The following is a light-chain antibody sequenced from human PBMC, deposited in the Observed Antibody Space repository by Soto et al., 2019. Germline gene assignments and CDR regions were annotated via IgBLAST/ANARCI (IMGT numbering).Light chain of an antibody. CDR3: AAWDDILIGYV. CDR1: SSNIESNT. Sequence: QSVLTQPPSASGTPGQRVTISCSGSSSNIESNTVTWYQQLPGTAPKLVIYSNYDRPSGVPDRFSGSTSGTSASLVIRGLQSEDEADYYCAAWDDILIGYVFGDGTKLTVL. V-gene: IGLV1-44*01. CDR2: SNY. J-gene: IGLJ2*01.